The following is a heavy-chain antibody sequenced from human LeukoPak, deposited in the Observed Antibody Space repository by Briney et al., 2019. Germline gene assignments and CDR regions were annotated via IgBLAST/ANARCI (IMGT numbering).Heavy chain of an antibody. CDR3: ARELVSLGTGYFDL. D-gene: IGHD7-27*01. J-gene: IGHJ2*01. CDR2: ITGSSTWT. Sequence: GGSLRLSCEASGFTFGTYGMTWVRQAPGKGLEWVSGITGSSTWTYYADSVRGRFTISRDNSKNTLHLKMNNLTADDTAIYYCARELVSLGTGYFDLWGRGTLVTVSS. CDR1: GFTFGTYG. V-gene: IGHV3-23*01.